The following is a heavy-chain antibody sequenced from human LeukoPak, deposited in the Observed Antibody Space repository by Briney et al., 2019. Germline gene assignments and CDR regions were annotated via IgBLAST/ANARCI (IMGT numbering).Heavy chain of an antibody. J-gene: IGHJ4*02. Sequence: PEASVKVSCKASGYTFTGYYMHWVRQAPGQGLEWMGRINPNSGGTNYAQKFQGRVTMTRDTSISTAYMELSRLRSDDTAVYYCARAVSSYGSSPIDYWGQGTLVTVSS. V-gene: IGHV1-2*06. D-gene: IGHD5-18*01. CDR1: GYTFTGYY. CDR3: ARAVSSYGSSPIDY. CDR2: INPNSGGT.